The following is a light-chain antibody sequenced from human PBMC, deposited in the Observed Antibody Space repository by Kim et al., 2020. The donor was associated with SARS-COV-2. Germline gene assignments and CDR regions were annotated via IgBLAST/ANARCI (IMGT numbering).Light chain of an antibody. CDR2: EVS. Sequence: GQSITISCTGTSSDIGGYDLVSWFQQHPGKAPNLMIYEVSKRPSGVSNRFAGSKSGNAASLTISGLQAEDGADYYCCSYAGRSTWVFGGGTQLTVL. J-gene: IGLJ3*02. CDR1: SSDIGGYDL. V-gene: IGLV2-23*02. CDR3: CSYAGRSTWV.